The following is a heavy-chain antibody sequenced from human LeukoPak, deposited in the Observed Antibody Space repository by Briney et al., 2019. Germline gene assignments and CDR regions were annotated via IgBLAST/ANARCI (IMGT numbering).Heavy chain of an antibody. J-gene: IGHJ6*03. D-gene: IGHD2-15*01. V-gene: IGHV3-23*01. Sequence: PGGSLRLSCAASGITFSSYGMSWVRQAPGKGLEWVSSISSTGGTTYYADSVKGRFTISRDNSKNTLYLQMNSLRAEDTAIYYCAKNGDRGAYCTGGTCYPYSYYCMDVWGKGTTVTI. CDR2: ISSTGGTT. CDR1: GITFSSYG. CDR3: AKNGDRGAYCTGGTCYPYSYYCMDV.